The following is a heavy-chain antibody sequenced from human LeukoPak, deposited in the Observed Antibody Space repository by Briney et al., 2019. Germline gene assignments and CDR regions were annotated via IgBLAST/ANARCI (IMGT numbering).Heavy chain of an antibody. J-gene: IGHJ3*02. D-gene: IGHD3-22*01. V-gene: IGHV4-30-2*01. CDR1: GGSISSGGYS. CDR2: IYHSGST. Sequence: SQTLSLTGAVSGGSISSGGYSWSWIRQPPGKGLEWIGYIYHSGSTYYNPSLKSRVTISVDRSKNQFSLKLSSVTAADTAVYYCARLLIGAFDIWGQGTMVTVSS. CDR3: ARLLIGAFDI.